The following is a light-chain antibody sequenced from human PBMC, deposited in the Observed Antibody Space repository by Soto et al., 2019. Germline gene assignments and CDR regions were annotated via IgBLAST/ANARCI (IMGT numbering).Light chain of an antibody. Sequence: TLXCRASQTISTWMAWYQQKPGKAPKLLVYDASTLQSGVASRFSGSGSGTEFTLTISSLQSEDFAVYYCQQYNNWPPITFGQGTRLEIK. J-gene: IGKJ5*01. CDR3: QQYNNWPPIT. CDR2: DAS. CDR1: QTISTW. V-gene: IGKV1-5*01.